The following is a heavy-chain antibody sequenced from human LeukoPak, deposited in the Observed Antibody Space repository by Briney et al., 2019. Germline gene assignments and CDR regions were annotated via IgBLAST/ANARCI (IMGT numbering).Heavy chain of an antibody. CDR2: INHSGGT. J-gene: IGHJ4*02. CDR3: ARLLYCSSTSCYRGLSGSY. CDR1: GGSFSGYY. D-gene: IGHD2-2*02. Sequence: SETLSLTCAVYGGSFSGYYWSWIRQPPGKGLEWIGEINHSGGTNYNPSLKSRVTISVDTSKNQFSLKLSSVTAADTAVYYCARLLYCSSTSCYRGLSGSYWGQGTLVTVSS. V-gene: IGHV4-34*01.